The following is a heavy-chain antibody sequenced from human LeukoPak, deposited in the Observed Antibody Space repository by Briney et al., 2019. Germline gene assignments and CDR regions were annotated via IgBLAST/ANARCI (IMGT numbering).Heavy chain of an antibody. D-gene: IGHD6-19*01. CDR1: GDSISSGSYY. V-gene: IGHV4-61*02. Sequence: SQTLSLTCTVSGDSISSGSYYWSWIRQPAGKGLEWIGRIYTSGSTNYNPSLKSRVTISVDTSKNQFSLKLSSVTAADTAVYYCARAGGQWLAPSHFDYWGQGTLVTVSS. CDR2: IYTSGST. CDR3: ARAGGQWLAPSHFDY. J-gene: IGHJ4*02.